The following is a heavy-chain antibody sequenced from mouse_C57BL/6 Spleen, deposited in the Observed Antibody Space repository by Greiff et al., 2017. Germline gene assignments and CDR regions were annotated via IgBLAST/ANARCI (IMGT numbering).Heavy chain of an antibody. V-gene: IGHV1-55*01. CDR1: GYTFTSYW. Sequence: VQLQQPGAELVKPGASVKMSCKASGYTFTSYWITWVKQRPGQGLEWIGDIYPGSGSTNYNEKFKSKATLTVDTSSSTAYMQLSSLTSEDSAVYYCAKDFPFRDYYAMDYWGQGTSVTVSS. CDR3: AKDFPFRDYYAMDY. D-gene: IGHD3-2*02. J-gene: IGHJ4*01. CDR2: IYPGSGST.